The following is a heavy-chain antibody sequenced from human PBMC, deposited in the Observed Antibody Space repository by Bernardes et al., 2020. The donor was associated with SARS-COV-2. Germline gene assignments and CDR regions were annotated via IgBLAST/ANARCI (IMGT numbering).Heavy chain of an antibody. CDR1: GGSISSYY. J-gene: IGHJ4*02. Sequence: SETLSLTCTVSGGSISSYYWSWIRQPPGKGLEWIGYIYYSGSTNYNPSLKSRVTISVDTSKNQFSLKLSSVTAADTAVYYCARGRVPAADTFDYWGQGTLVTVSS. D-gene: IGHD2-2*01. V-gene: IGHV4-59*01. CDR3: ARGRVPAADTFDY. CDR2: IYYSGST.